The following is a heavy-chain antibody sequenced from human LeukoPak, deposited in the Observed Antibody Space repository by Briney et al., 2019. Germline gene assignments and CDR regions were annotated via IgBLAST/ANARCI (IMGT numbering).Heavy chain of an antibody. J-gene: IGHJ4*02. Sequence: ASVTVSCKASGYTSTSNYIHWVRQAPGQGLEWMGMIYPRDGSTSYAQKFQGRVTVTRDTSTSTVHMELSGLRSEDTAVYYCARDQEGFDYWGQGTLVTVSS. CDR3: ARDQEGFDY. V-gene: IGHV1-46*01. CDR1: GYTSTSNY. CDR2: IYPRDGST.